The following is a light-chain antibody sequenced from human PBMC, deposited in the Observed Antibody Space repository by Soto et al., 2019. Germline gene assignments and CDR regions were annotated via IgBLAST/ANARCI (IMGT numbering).Light chain of an antibody. CDR2: GAS. Sequence: EILMTQSPATLSVSPGERATLSCRASQSVDSNLAWYQQQPGQAPRLLIYGASSRATGIPDRFSGSGSGTDFTLNISRLEPEDFAMYYCQQYRSSPWTFGQGTKVDIK. V-gene: IGKV3-20*01. CDR3: QQYRSSPWT. CDR1: QSVDSN. J-gene: IGKJ1*01.